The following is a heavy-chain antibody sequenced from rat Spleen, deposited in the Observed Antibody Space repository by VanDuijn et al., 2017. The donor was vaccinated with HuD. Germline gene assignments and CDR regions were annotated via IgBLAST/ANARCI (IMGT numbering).Heavy chain of an antibody. CDR2: INHDGRST. CDR1: GFTFSNRA. Sequence: EVQLVETGGGLVQPGRSLKLSCAASGFTFSNRAMHWIRQAPTKGLEWVANINHDGRSTYYRDSVKGRFTISRDNAKSTLYLQMDSLRSEDTATYYCASRRGPWFAYWGRGVMVTVSS. V-gene: IGHV5-19*01. D-gene: IGHD1-1*01. CDR3: ASRRGPWFAY. J-gene: IGHJ2*01.